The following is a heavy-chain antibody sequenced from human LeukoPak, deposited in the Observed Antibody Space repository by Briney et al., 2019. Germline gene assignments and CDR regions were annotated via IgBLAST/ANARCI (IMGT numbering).Heavy chain of an antibody. CDR1: GGSISTTNW. D-gene: IGHD2/OR15-2a*01. CDR3: AREGGFYRPLDY. Sequence: SETLSLTCDDSGGSISTTNWWTWVRHPPGGVLEWTGEVHLNGRTHYSPSLESRVTMSVDMSENHVSLQLTSVTAADTAVYYCAREGGFYRPLDYSGPGTLVIVSA. CDR2: VHLNGRT. V-gene: IGHV4-4*02. J-gene: IGHJ4*02.